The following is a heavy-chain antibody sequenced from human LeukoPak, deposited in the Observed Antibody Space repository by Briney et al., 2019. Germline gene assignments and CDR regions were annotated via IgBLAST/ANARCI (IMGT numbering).Heavy chain of an antibody. D-gene: IGHD6-13*01. J-gene: IGHJ4*02. Sequence: GASLKVSCKAAVYTFTTYGISWVRQAPVQRLECMGWISAYNGSTNYAQKLQGRVTMTTDTSTSTAYMAVRSRRADDTPVYYCARDRIAAAGTWDYWGQGTLVTVS. V-gene: IGHV1-18*01. CDR1: VYTFTTYG. CDR2: ISAYNGST. CDR3: ARDRIAAAGTWDY.